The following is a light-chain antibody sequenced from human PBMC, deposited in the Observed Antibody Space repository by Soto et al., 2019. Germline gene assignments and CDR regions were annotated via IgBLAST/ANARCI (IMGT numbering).Light chain of an antibody. Sequence: EIVLTQSPATLSLSPGERATLSCRASQSISNYLAWYQHKPGQAPRLLIYDASTRATGIPARFSGSGSGTDFTLTISSLEPEDFAVYYCQQYGSSAFTFGPGTKVDIK. CDR2: DAS. J-gene: IGKJ3*01. CDR3: QQYGSSAFT. V-gene: IGKV3-11*01. CDR1: QSISNY.